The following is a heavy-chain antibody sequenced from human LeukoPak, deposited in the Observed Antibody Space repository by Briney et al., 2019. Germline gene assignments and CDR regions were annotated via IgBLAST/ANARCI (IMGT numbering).Heavy chain of an antibody. CDR1: GFTFSSYS. V-gene: IGHV3-48*04. Sequence: TGGSLRLSCAASGFTFSSYSMTWVRQAPGKGLECVSYINPSGGTIHYADSVKGRFTISRDNAKNSLFLQMSSLRAEDTAVYYCXXXXXDYXXXDXWGQGTLVXVSS. CDR2: INPSGGTI. CDR3: XXXXXDYXXXDX. D-gene: IGHD3-16*01. J-gene: IGHJ4*02.